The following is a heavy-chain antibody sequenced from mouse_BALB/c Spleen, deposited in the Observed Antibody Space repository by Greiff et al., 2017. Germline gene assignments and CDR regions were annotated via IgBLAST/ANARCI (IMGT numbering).Heavy chain of an antibody. CDR3: ARGYIYYEEGAMDY. V-gene: IGHV5-6*01. J-gene: IGHJ4*01. CDR2: ISSGGSYT. D-gene: IGHD2-4*01. CDR1: GFTFSSYG. Sequence: EVQLVESGGDLVKPGGSLKLSCAASGFTFSSYGMSWVRQTPDKRLEWVATISSGGSYTYYPDSVKGRFTISRDNAKNTLYLQMGSLKSEDKAMYYCARGYIYYEEGAMDYWGQGTSVTVSS.